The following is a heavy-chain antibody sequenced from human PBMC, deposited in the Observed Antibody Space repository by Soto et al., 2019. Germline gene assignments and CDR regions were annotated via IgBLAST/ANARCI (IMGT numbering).Heavy chain of an antibody. CDR1: GGSITRNNHY. J-gene: IGHJ4*02. CDR2: ILYSGST. V-gene: IGHV4-39*01. D-gene: IGHD6-19*01. Sequence: QLQLQESGPGLVKPSETLSLTCIVSGGSITRNNHYWGWIRQSPGKGLEWIGSILYSGSTNYTPSLKSRVTLSVETSKNQFSLKISSVTAADTALYYCARLGSSGWYQVSYFDYWGQGTLVTVSS. CDR3: ARLGSSGWYQVSYFDY.